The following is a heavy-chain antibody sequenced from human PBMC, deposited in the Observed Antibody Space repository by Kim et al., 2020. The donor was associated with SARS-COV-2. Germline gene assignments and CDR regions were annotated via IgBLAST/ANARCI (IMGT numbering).Heavy chain of an antibody. J-gene: IGHJ6*02. CDR2: INHSGST. V-gene: IGHV4-34*01. CDR1: GGSFSGYY. CDR3: ARYGNWNYNTRFYYYYGMDV. D-gene: IGHD1-7*01. Sequence: SETLSLTCAVYGGSFSGYYWSWIRQPPGKGLEWIGEINHSGSTNYNPSLKSRVTISVDTSKNQFSLKLSSVTAADTAVYYCARYGNWNYNTRFYYYYGMDVWGQGTTVTVSS.